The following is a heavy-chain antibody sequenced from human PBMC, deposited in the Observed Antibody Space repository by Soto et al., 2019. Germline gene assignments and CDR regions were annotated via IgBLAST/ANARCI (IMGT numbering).Heavy chain of an antibody. CDR3: ARLLRHIPVPVTGVS. CDR1: GGSVSSGSYY. D-gene: IGHD5-12*01. V-gene: IGHV4-61*01. J-gene: IGHJ5*02. CDR2: IHSSGST. Sequence: QVQLQESGPGLVKPSETLSLSCTVSGGSVSSGSYYWSWIRQPPGKGLEWIGYIHSSGSTHYNPSLKSRVTISVDTSKNQLSLKLSPVTAADTAVYYCARLLRHIPVPVTGVSWGQGTLVTVSS.